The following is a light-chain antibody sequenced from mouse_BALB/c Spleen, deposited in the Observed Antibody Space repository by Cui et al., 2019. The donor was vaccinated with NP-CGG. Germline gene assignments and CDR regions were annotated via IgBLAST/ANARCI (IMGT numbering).Light chain of an antibody. CDR3: ALWYSNHWV. Sequence: QAVVTQESAPTTSPGETVTLTYRSSTGAVTSSNYANWVQEKPDHLFTGLIGGTNNRPPGVPGRFSGSLIGDKAALTITGAQTEDEAIYFCALWYSNHWVFGGGTKLTVL. CDR2: GTN. J-gene: IGLJ1*01. V-gene: IGLV1*01. CDR1: TGAVTSSNY.